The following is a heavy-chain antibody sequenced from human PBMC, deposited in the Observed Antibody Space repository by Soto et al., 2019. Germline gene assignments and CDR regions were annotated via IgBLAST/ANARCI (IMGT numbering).Heavy chain of an antibody. J-gene: IGHJ6*02. CDR1: GYTFSTYA. Sequence: ASVKVSCKASGYTFSTYAIHWVRQAPGQRLEWMGWINAGKGNTKYSQKFQGRVTITRDTSARTAYMELSSLRSEDSAIYYCARNYDARYYYYYAMDVWGQGTTVTVSS. CDR2: INAGKGNT. V-gene: IGHV1-3*01. CDR3: ARNYDARYYYYYAMDV. D-gene: IGHD5-12*01.